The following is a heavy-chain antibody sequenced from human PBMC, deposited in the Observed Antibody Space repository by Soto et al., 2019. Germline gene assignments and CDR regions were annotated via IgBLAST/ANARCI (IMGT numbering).Heavy chain of an antibody. CDR1: GGSISSSSYY. V-gene: IGHV4-39*01. D-gene: IGHD2-15*01. CDR2: INYSGTT. J-gene: IGHJ5*02. CDR3: ARLVACSGGRCRFDP. Sequence: PSETLSLTCTVSGGSISSSSYYWAWIRQPPGKGLEWIGSINYSGTTYYIASLKSRVTISIDTSKNQFSPRLNSVTAADTAVYYCARLVACSGGRCRFDPWGKGTLVTVSS.